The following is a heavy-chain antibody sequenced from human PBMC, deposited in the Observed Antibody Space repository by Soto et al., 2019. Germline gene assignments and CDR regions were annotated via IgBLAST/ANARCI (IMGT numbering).Heavy chain of an antibody. J-gene: IGHJ4*02. CDR3: AKDTYYDFWGGYYGGY. CDR2: ISGSGGST. D-gene: IGHD3-3*01. V-gene: IGHV3-23*01. Sequence: EVQLLESGGGLVQPGGSLRLSCAASGFTFSSYAMSWVRQAPGKGLEWVSAISGSGGSTYYADSVKGRFTISRDNSKNTRYVQMNRVIAQDTAVYYCAKDTYYDFWGGYYGGYWGQGTLVTVSS. CDR1: GFTFSSYA.